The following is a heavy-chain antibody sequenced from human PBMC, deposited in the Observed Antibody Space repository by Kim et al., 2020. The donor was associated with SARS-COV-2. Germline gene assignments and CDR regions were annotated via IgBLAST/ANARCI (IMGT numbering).Heavy chain of an antibody. CDR1: GFTFSSYG. J-gene: IGHJ6*02. CDR2: ISYDGSNK. Sequence: GGSLRLSCAASGFTFSSYGMHWVRQAPGKGLEWVAVISYDGSNKYYADSVKGRFTISRDNSKNTLYLQMNSLKAEDTAVYYCAKAVSYCSGGSCYSFLPLFYGMDVWGQGTTVTVSS. CDR3: AKAVSYCSGGSCYSFLPLFYGMDV. D-gene: IGHD2-15*01. V-gene: IGHV3-30*18.